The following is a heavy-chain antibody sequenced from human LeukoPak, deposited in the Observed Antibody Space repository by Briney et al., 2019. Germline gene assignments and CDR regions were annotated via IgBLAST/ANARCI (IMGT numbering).Heavy chain of an antibody. CDR3: ARSPPLWNGDAFDI. V-gene: IGHV3-11*04. CDR2: IGNIATTI. CDR1: GFTFSGYY. Sequence: PGGSLRLSCAASGFTFSGYYMAWIRQAPGKGLEWVSYIGNIATTIHYADSAKGRFTISRDNAKNSLYLQMNSLRVEDTAVYYCARSPPLWNGDAFDIWGQGTMVTVSS. D-gene: IGHD1-1*01. J-gene: IGHJ3*02.